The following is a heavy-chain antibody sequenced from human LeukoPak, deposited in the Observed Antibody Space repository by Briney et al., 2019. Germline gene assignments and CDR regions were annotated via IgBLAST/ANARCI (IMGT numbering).Heavy chain of an antibody. J-gene: IGHJ1*01. CDR3: ATDYDFWSGYSQYFQH. CDR1: GYTLTELS. CDR2: FDPEDGET. D-gene: IGHD3-3*01. V-gene: IGHV1-24*01. Sequence: ASVKVSCKVSGYTLTELSMHWVRQAPGKGLEWMGGFDPEDGETIYAQKFQGRVTMTEDTSTDTACMELSSLRSEDTAVYYCATDYDFWSGYSQYFQHWGQGTLVTVSS.